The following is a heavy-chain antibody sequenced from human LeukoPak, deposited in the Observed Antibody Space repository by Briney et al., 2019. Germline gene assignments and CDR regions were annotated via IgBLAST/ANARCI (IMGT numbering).Heavy chain of an antibody. V-gene: IGHV3-21*01. CDR2: ISGSSSYI. D-gene: IGHD6-19*01. Sequence: PGGSLRLSCAASGFTFSRYSMNWVRQAPGKGLEWVSSISGSSSYIYYADSVKGRFTISRDNAKNTLYLQMNSLRAEDTAVYYCARGAVAGTFDYWGQGTLVTVSS. J-gene: IGHJ4*02. CDR3: ARGAVAGTFDY. CDR1: GFTFSRYS.